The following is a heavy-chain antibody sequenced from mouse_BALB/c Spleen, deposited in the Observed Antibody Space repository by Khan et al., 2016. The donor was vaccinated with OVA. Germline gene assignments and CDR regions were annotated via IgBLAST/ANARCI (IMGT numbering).Heavy chain of an antibody. CDR2: INPTSGYT. Sequence: QVQLKESVAELAKPGASVKMSCKASGYTFTSYWMHWIKQRPGQGLEWIGYINPTSGYTDYNQKFKDKATLTADKSSSTAYMQLSSLTSDDSAVYYCARDRIDYWGQGTIRTVSS. CDR3: ARDRIDY. J-gene: IGHJ2*01. CDR1: GYTFTSYW. V-gene: IGHV1-7*01.